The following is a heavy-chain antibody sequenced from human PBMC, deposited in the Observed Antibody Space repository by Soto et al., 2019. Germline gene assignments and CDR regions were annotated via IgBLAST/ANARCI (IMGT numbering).Heavy chain of an antibody. V-gene: IGHV1-18*01. CDR2: IGTSNGKT. CDR3: ARVALSRSYPEHFDN. Sequence: QVQLVQSGPEVKKPAASVKVSCETSGYTFISYGISWVPQAPRQGLEWVGWIGTSNGKTNYAQKLQGRVTMTIDTSTNIAYMELRGLRSDDTAMYFCARVALSRSYPEHFDNWGQGTLVTVSS. J-gene: IGHJ4*02. D-gene: IGHD1-26*01. CDR1: GYTFISYG.